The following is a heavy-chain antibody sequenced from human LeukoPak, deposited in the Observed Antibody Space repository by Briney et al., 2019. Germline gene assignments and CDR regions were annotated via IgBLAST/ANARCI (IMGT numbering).Heavy chain of an antibody. CDR1: GYTFTSYD. CDR2: MNPNSGNT. Sequence: ASVKVSCKASGYTFTSYDINWVRQATGQGLEWMGWMNPNSGNTGYAQKFQGRVTMTRNTSISTAYMELSSLRSEDTAVYYCAATHDSSGYDLIFLYAFDIWGQGTMVTVSS. V-gene: IGHV1-8*01. CDR3: AATHDSSGYDLIFLYAFDI. D-gene: IGHD3-22*01. J-gene: IGHJ3*02.